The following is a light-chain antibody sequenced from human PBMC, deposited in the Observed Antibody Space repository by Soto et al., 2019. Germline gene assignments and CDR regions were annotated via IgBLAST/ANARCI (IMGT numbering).Light chain of an antibody. CDR3: AAWDDSVNAWV. CDR1: SANIGSNT. V-gene: IGLV1-44*01. Sequence: QSVLTQPPSASGTPGQRVAISCSGSSANIGSNTVNWYQQLPGTAPKLLIHSNNQRPSGVPDRFSGSKSGTSASLAISGLQSEDEADYYCAAWDDSVNAWVFGGGTKLTVL. J-gene: IGLJ3*02. CDR2: SNN.